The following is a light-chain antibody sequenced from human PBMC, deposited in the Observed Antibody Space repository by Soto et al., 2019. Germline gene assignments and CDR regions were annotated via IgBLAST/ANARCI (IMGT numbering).Light chain of an antibody. Sequence: DIQMTQSPSTLSASVGDRVTITCRASQSISSWLAWYQQKQGKAPKLLIYKASSLASGDPSRFSGSGSGTEFTLTISSLQPDDFATYYCQQYNSYPMYTFGQGTKLEIK. J-gene: IGKJ2*01. CDR2: KAS. CDR3: QQYNSYPMYT. V-gene: IGKV1-5*03. CDR1: QSISSW.